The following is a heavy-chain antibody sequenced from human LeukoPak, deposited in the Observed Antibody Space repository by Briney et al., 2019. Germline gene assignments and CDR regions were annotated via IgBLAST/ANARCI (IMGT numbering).Heavy chain of an antibody. CDR1: GYTFTRYY. V-gene: IGHV1-2*02. J-gene: IGHJ5*02. Sequence: GASVKVSCKASGYTFTRYYMHWVRQAPGQGLEWMGWINPNSGGTNYAQKFQGRVTMTRGTSISTAYMELSRLRSDDTAVYYCARPLDSNWFDPWGQGTLVTVSS. CDR3: ARPLDSNWFDP. D-gene: IGHD3-9*01. CDR2: INPNSGGT.